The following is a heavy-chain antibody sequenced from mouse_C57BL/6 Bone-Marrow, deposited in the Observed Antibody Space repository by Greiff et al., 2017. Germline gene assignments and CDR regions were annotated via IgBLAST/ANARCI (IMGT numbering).Heavy chain of an antibody. CDR1: GFNITDYY. J-gene: IGHJ2*01. CDR3: TSTSVLDY. Sequence: VQLQQSGAELVRPGASVKLSCTASGFNITDYYMHWVKQRPEQGLEWIGRIDPEDGDTEYAPKFQGKATMTADTSSTPAYLQLSSRTSEDTAVYYCTSTSVLDYWGQGTTLTVSS. V-gene: IGHV14-1*01. CDR2: IDPEDGDT. D-gene: IGHD1-1*01.